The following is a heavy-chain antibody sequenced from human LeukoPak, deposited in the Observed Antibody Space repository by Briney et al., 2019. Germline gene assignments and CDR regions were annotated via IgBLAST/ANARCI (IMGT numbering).Heavy chain of an antibody. V-gene: IGHV4-39*01. CDR1: GGSISSSSYY. D-gene: IGHD3-3*01. CDR2: IYYSGST. Sequence: PSETLSLTCTVSGGSISSSSYYWGWIRQPPGKGLEWIGSIYYSGSTYYNPSLKSRVTISVDTSKNQFSLKLSSVTAADTAVYYCARLKILEWLYSFDYWGQGTLVTVSS. J-gene: IGHJ4*02. CDR3: ARLKILEWLYSFDY.